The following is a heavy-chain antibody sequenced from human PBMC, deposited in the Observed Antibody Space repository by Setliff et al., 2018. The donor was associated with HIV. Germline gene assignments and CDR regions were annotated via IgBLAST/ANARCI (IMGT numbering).Heavy chain of an antibody. CDR2: IFDSENN. V-gene: IGHV4-59*12. J-gene: IGHJ3*02. D-gene: IGHD3-16*01. Sequence: PSETLSLTCSVSGDSITHYYWNWIRQPPGKGLEWIGNIFDSENNNYNPSLKSRVSMSVDTSNNRFSLKLSSVTALDTAVCYCAKTVVGDSYALPNDGFDIWGQGTMVTVSS. CDR3: AKTVVGDSYALPNDGFDI. CDR1: GDSITHYY.